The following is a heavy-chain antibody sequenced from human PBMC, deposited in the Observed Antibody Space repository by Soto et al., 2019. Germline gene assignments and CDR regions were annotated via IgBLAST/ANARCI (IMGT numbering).Heavy chain of an antibody. D-gene: IGHD2-15*01. V-gene: IGHV1-2*02. Sequence: QVQLVQSGAEVKKPGASVRVSCKSSGYTFSDYNVHWVRQAPGQGLEWLGWIFPQSGATKYTQRLQGRVTMTRDTSISAVYMELSGLRSYDTAAYYCARESSTWNQSCSLTTCELDHWGQGTLVIVSS. CDR3: ARESSTWNQSCSLTTCELDH. CDR2: IFPQSGAT. CDR1: GYTFSDYN. J-gene: IGHJ4*02.